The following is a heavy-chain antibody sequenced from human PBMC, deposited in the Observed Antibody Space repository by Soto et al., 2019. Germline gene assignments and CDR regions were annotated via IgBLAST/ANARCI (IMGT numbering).Heavy chain of an antibody. CDR2: IYYSGST. Sequence: NLSETLSLTCTVSGGSISSSSYYWGWIRQPPGKGLEWIGSIYYSGSTYYNPSLKSRVTISVDTSKNQFSLKLSSVTAADTAVYYCARQASEQWLVLEYFQHWGQGTLVTVSS. CDR3: ARQASEQWLVLEYFQH. J-gene: IGHJ1*01. V-gene: IGHV4-39*01. D-gene: IGHD6-19*01. CDR1: GGSISSSSYY.